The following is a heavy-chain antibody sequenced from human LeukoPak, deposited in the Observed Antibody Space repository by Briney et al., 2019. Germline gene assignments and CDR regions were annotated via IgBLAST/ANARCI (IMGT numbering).Heavy chain of an antibody. J-gene: IGHJ4*02. D-gene: IGHD3-22*01. Sequence: GSLRLSCAASGFTFSSYSMNWVRQAPGKGLEWVSYISSSSSTIYYADSVKGRFTISRDNAKNLLYLQMNSLRDEDTAVYYCAREPYYYDSSGYYDYWGQGTLVTVSS. CDR1: GFTFSSYS. V-gene: IGHV3-48*02. CDR2: ISSSSSTI. CDR3: AREPYYYDSSGYYDY.